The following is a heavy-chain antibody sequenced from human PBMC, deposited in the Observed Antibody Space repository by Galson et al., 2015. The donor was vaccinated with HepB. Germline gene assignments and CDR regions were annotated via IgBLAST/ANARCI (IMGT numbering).Heavy chain of an antibody. CDR2: IYYSGSP. CDR3: ARHGGLVGAPLLASFDI. Sequence: QVQLQESGPGLVKPSETLSLTCTVSGGSISSSSYYWGWIRQPPGKGLEWIGYIYYSGSPNYNPSLKSRVTISEDTSKNHFSLKLRSVTAADTAVYFCARHGGLVGAPLLASFDIWGQGTMVTVSS. J-gene: IGHJ3*02. V-gene: IGHV4-61*05. CDR1: GGSISSSSYY. D-gene: IGHD1-26*01.